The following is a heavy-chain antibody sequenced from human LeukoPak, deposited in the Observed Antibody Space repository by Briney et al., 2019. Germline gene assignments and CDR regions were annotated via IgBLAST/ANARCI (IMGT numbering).Heavy chain of an antibody. CDR3: ATWEYSSGPFDY. CDR2: FDPENGET. J-gene: IGHJ4*02. V-gene: IGHV1-24*01. D-gene: IGHD6-19*01. Sequence: PSVKVSCKVSGYTLTELSMHWVRQAPGKGLEWMGGFDPENGETIYAQKFQGRVTMTEDTSTDTAYMELSSLRSEDTAVYYCATWEYSSGPFDYWGQGTLVTASS. CDR1: GYTLTELS.